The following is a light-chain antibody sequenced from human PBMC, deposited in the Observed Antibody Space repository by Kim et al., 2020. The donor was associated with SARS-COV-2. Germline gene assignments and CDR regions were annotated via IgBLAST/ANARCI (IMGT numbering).Light chain of an antibody. V-gene: IGKV1-5*03. CDR1: QSISSW. CDR2: KAP. J-gene: IGKJ1*01. CDR3: QQNNSYWT. Sequence: SVGDRVTITCRGSQSISSWLAGYQQKPGKAPKLLIYKAPSLKSGVPSRFSGSGSGTEFTLTTSTLQPEDFATNYCQQNNSYWTFGEGTKVDIK.